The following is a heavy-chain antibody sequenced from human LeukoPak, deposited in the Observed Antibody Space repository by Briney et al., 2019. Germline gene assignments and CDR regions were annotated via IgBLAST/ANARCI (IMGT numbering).Heavy chain of an antibody. CDR1: GGSISSYY. Sequence: PSETLSLTCTVSGGSISSYYWSWIRQPPGKGLEWIGYIYYSGSTNYNPSLKSRVTISVDTSKNQFSLKLSSVTAADTAVNYCASAETSGYEVDYWGQGTLVTVSS. V-gene: IGHV4-59*08. CDR3: ASAETSGYEVDY. CDR2: IYYSGST. D-gene: IGHD5-12*01. J-gene: IGHJ4*02.